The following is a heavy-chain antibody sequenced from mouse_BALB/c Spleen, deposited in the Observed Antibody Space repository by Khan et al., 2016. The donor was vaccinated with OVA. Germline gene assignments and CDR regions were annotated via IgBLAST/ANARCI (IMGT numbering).Heavy chain of an antibody. V-gene: IGHV3-1*02. CDR2: IRYNGST. D-gene: IGHD1-1*01. Sequence: EVQLQESGPDLVKPSQSLSLTCTVTGYSITSGYSWNWIRQFPGNKLEWMGYIRYNGSTNYNPSLKSRISITRDTSKNQFFLKLNSVTTEDTATYYCASLCRYYGLAYWGQGTLVTVSA. CDR1: GYSITSGYS. J-gene: IGHJ3*01. CDR3: ASLCRYYGLAY.